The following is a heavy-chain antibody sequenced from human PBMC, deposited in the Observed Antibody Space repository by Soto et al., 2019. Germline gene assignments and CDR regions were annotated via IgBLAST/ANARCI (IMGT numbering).Heavy chain of an antibody. CDR1: GFNFETYG. D-gene: IGHD2-15*01. CDR2: ISGSGDST. Sequence: EVRLLESGGGLVEPGGSLRLSCTGSGFNFETYGMTWVRQAPGKGLEWVSGISGSGDSTYFEESVKGRLTISRDIAKKTVYLQLSSLRAEDTPTYYCAKDPYVGWYCSGGTCPIASWGQGTLVIVSS. CDR3: AKDPYVGWYCSGGTCPIAS. V-gene: IGHV3-23*01. J-gene: IGHJ5*02.